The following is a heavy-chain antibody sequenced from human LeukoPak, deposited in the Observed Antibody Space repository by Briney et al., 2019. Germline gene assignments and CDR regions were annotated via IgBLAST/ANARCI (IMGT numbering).Heavy chain of an antibody. V-gene: IGHV3-23*01. D-gene: IGHD1-26*01. CDR2: ISGSGGST. Sequence: PGGSLRLSCAASGFTFSSYAMSWVRQAPGKGLEWVSAISGSGGSTYYADSVKGRFTISRDNSKNTLYLQMSSLRAEDTAVYYCARGGSGTYYSFDYWGQGTLVTVSS. CDR1: GFTFSSYA. CDR3: ARGGSGTYYSFDY. J-gene: IGHJ4*02.